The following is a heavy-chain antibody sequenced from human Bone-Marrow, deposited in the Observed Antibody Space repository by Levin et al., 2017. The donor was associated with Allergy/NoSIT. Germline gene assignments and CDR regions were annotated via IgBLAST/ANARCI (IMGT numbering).Heavy chain of an antibody. J-gene: IGHJ5*02. D-gene: IGHD6-19*01. V-gene: IGHV1-2*06. CDR1: GYLFTVYY. Sequence: GESLKISCRASGYLFTVYYIHWVRQAPGQGLEWMGRMNPNNGDTTYAQKFQGRVTMTRDTSITTAYMELRNLSPDDTAVYYCASPFVSTVAESTPWGQGTLVTVSS. CDR3: ASPFVSTVAESTP. CDR2: MNPNNGDT.